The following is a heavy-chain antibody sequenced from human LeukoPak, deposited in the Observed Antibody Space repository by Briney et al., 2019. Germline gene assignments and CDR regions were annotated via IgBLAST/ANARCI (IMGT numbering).Heavy chain of an antibody. Sequence: ASVKVSCKASGYTFNTYSIGWVRQAPGQGLEWMGWSSTYNGDTNYAQKLQGRVTMTTDTSTSTAYMELRSLGSDGTAVYYCARDLTDWFGVFDIWGQGTMVTVSS. CDR3: ARDLTDWFGVFDI. V-gene: IGHV1-18*01. J-gene: IGHJ3*02. CDR2: SSTYNGDT. D-gene: IGHD3-9*01. CDR1: GYTFNTYS.